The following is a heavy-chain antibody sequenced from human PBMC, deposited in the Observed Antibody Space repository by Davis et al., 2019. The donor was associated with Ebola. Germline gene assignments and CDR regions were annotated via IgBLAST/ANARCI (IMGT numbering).Heavy chain of an antibody. CDR3: ARHPMYYYDSSGYYATVYYFDY. D-gene: IGHD3-22*01. V-gene: IGHV4-59*08. CDR1: GGSISNYY. J-gene: IGHJ4*02. Sequence: SETLSLTCTVSGGSISNYYWSWIRQPPGKGLEWIGYIYYSGSTNYNPSLKSRVTISVDTSKNQFSLKLSSVTAADTAVYYCARHPMYYYDSSGYYATVYYFDYWGQGTLVTVSS. CDR2: IYYSGST.